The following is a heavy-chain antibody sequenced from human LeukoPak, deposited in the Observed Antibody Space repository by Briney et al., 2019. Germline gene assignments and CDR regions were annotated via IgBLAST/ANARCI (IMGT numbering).Heavy chain of an antibody. CDR3: ARVWELSFDY. CDR1: GCTVSTDH. Sequence: GGSLRLSCAASGCTVSTDHMSWVRQAPGKGLEWVAVSYNNNISQYAESVKGRFTISRDNSKNTLDLQMNSLRAEDTALYYCARVWELSFDYWGQGTLVTVAS. D-gene: IGHD3-16*02. J-gene: IGHJ4*02. V-gene: IGHV3-53*01. CDR2: SYNNNIS.